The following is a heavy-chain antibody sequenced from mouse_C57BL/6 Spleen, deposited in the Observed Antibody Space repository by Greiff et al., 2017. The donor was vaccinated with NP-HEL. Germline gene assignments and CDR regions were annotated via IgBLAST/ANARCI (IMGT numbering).Heavy chain of an antibody. CDR2: IDPSDSYT. D-gene: IGHD3-2*02. CDR1: GYTFTSYW. V-gene: IGHV1-69*01. J-gene: IGHJ4*01. Sequence: QVQLQQSGAELVMPGASVKLSCKASGYTFTSYWMHWVKQRPGQGLEWIGEIDPSDSYTNYNQKFKGKSTLTVDKSSSTAYMQLSSLTSEDSAVYYCAGSKTAQAPMDYWGQGTSVTVSS. CDR3: AGSKTAQAPMDY.